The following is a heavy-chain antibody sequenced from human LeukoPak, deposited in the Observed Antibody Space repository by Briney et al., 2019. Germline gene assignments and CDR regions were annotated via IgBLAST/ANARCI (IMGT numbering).Heavy chain of an antibody. V-gene: IGHV4-59*08. D-gene: IGHD5/OR15-5a*01. CDR1: GGSISSYY. CDR2: IYYSGST. CDR3: ARARIYERYFDY. Sequence: ASETLSLTCTVSGGSISSYYWSWIRQPPGKGLEWIGYIYYSGSTNYNPSLKSRVTISVDTSKNQFSLKLSSVTAADTAVYYCARARIYERYFDYWGQGTLVTVSS. J-gene: IGHJ4*02.